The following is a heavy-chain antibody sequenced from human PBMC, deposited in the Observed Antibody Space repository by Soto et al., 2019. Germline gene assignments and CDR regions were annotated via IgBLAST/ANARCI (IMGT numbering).Heavy chain of an antibody. CDR1: GFTFSSYA. J-gene: IGHJ4*02. CDR2: ISYDGSNK. CDR3: ARDKISGCXDY. Sequence: GGSLRLSCAASGFTFSSYAMHWVRQAPGKGLEWVAVISYDGSNKYYADSVKGRFTISRDNSKNTLYLQMNSLRAEDTAVYYCARDKISGCXDYWGQGTLVTVSS. V-gene: IGHV3-30-3*01. D-gene: IGHD3-22*01.